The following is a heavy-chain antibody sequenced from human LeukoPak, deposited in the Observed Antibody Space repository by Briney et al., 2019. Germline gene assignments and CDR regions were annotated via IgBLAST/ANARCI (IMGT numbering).Heavy chain of an antibody. CDR3: ASLYGSGTKYYMDA. J-gene: IGHJ6*03. CDR1: GGSISSYY. V-gene: IGHV4-59*08. D-gene: IGHD3-10*01. CDR2: IYYSGST. Sequence: SETLSLTCTVSGGSISSYYWSWIRQPPGKGLEWIGYIYYSGSTNYNPSLKSRVTISVDTSKNQFSLTLSSVTAAHTAVYYCASLYGSGTKYYMDAWGKGTTVTVSS.